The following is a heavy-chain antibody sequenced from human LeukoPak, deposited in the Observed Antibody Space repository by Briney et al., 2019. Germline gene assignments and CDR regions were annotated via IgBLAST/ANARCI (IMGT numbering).Heavy chain of an antibody. Sequence: ASVKVSCKASGYTFTSYYMHWVRQAPGQGLGWMGIINPSGGSTSYAQKFQGRVTMTRDTSTSTVYMELSSLRSEDTAVYYCARANYYDSSGYSLYYFDYWGQGTLVTVRS. J-gene: IGHJ4*02. V-gene: IGHV1-46*01. CDR2: INPSGGST. CDR1: GYTFTSYY. D-gene: IGHD3-22*01. CDR3: ARANYYDSSGYSLYYFDY.